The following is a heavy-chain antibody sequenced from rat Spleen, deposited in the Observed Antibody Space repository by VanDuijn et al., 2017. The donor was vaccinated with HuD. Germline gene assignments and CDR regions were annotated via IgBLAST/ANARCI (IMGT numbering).Heavy chain of an antibody. Sequence: VQLVESGPGLVQPSETLSLTCTVSGFSLTTHSVHWVRQPPGKGLEWMGVMWRGGSTEYNSALKSRLSISRDTSKNHVFLKMNSLQSEDTATYHCARAPGNGYVMDAWGQGASVTVSS. CDR1: GFSLTTHS. CDR2: MWRGGST. CDR3: ARAPGNGYVMDA. J-gene: IGHJ4*01. D-gene: IGHD5-1*01. V-gene: IGHV2-45*01.